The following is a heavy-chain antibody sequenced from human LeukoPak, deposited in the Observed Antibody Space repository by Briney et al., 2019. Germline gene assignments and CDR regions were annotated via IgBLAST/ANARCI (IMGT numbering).Heavy chain of an antibody. J-gene: IGHJ3*01. CDR2: INAGNGNT. D-gene: IGHD2-2*01. CDR1: GYTFTSYG. CDR3: ARLPRGEYCSSTSCSP. Sequence: ASVKVSCKASGYTFTSYGISWVRQAPGQGLEWMGWINAGNGNTKYSQKFQGRVTITRDTSASTAYMELSSLRSEDTAAYYCARLPRGEYCSSTSCSPWGQGTMVTVSS. V-gene: IGHV1-3*01.